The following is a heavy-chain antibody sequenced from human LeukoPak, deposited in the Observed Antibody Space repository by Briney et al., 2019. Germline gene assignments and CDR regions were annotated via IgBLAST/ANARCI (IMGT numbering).Heavy chain of an antibody. J-gene: IGHJ6*03. CDR2: ISYDGSNK. Sequence: GGSLRLSCAASGFTFSSYAMHWVRQAPARGLEWVAGISYDGSNKYYADSVKGRFTISRDNSKNTLYLQMNSLRAEDTAVYYCARGGYRGYDYSPLYYYYMDVWGKGTTVTVSS. V-gene: IGHV3-30*04. D-gene: IGHD5-12*01. CDR1: GFTFSSYA. CDR3: ARGGYRGYDYSPLYYYYMDV.